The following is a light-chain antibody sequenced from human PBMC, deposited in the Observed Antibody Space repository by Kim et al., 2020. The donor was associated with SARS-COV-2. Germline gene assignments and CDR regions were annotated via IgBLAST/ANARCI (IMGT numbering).Light chain of an antibody. J-gene: IGLJ1*01. CDR2: VGTGGIVG. CDR1: SGYSNYK. CDR3: GADHGSGSNFVYV. V-gene: IGLV9-49*01. Sequence: LTQPPSASASLGASVTLTCTLSSGYSNYKVDWYQQRPGKGPRFVMRVGTGGIVGSKGDGIPDRFSVLGSGLNRYLTIKNIQEEDESDYHCGADHGSGSNFVYVFGTGTKVTVL.